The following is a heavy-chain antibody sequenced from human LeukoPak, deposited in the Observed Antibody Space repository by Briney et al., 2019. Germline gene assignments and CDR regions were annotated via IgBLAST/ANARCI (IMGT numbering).Heavy chain of an antibody. V-gene: IGHV3-49*04. D-gene: IGHD3-16*02. CDR1: GFTFSTYW. J-gene: IGHJ6*02. CDR3: TRGALYYDYVWGSYRSPYYYYGMDV. Sequence: GGSLRLSCAASGFTFSTYWMHWVRQAPGKGLEWVGFIRSKAYGGTTEYAASVKGRFTISRDDSKSIAYLQMNSLKTEDTAVYYCTRGALYYDYVWGSYRSPYYYYGMDVWGQGTTVTVSS. CDR2: IRSKAYGGTT.